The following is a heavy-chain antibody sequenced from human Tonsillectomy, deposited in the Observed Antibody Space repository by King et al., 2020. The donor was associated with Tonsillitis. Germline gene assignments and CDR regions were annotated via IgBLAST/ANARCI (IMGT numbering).Heavy chain of an antibody. CDR3: RQWQGGDTFDI. CDR1: GFTFSGFA. J-gene: IGHJ3*02. V-gene: IGHV3-73*02. CDR2: IKSKANNYAT. D-gene: IGHD6-19*01. Sequence: VQLVESGGGLVQPGGSLKLSCAASGFTFSGFAMHWVRQASGKGLAWVGLIKSKANNYATAYAASVKGRFIMSRDDSKNTAFLQMDSLKIEDTAVYYCRQWQGGDTFDIWGQGTMVTVSS.